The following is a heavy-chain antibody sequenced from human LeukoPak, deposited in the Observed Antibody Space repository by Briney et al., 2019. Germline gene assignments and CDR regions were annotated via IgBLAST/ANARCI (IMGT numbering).Heavy chain of an antibody. D-gene: IGHD3-9*01. CDR1: GGSISSYY. V-gene: IGHV4-39*01. CDR2: IYYSGST. Sequence: SETLSLTCTVSGGSISSYYWSWIRQPPGKGLEWIGSIYYSGSTYYNPSLKSRVTISVDTSKNQFSLKLSSVTAADTAVYYCARLWTYDILTGVFDPWGQGTLVTVSS. J-gene: IGHJ5*02. CDR3: ARLWTYDILTGVFDP.